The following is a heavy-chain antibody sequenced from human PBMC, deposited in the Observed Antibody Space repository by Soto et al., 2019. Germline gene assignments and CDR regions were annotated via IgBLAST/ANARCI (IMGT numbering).Heavy chain of an antibody. Sequence: EVQLLESGGGLVQPGGSLRLSCAASGFSFSTFEMSWVRPAPGRGLEWVSFISDDGSRTYYADAVKGRFTISRDNSKHTLYLQMNSLTAEDTAVYACVKGGWLDFWGQGTLVTVSS. V-gene: IGHV3-23*01. CDR3: VKGGWLDF. CDR1: GFSFSTFE. J-gene: IGHJ5*01. CDR2: ISDDGSRT. D-gene: IGHD3-16*01.